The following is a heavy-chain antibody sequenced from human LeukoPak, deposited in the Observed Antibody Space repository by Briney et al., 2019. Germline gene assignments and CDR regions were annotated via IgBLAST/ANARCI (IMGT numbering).Heavy chain of an antibody. CDR3: ARGRDGYNQDY. J-gene: IGHJ4*02. V-gene: IGHV4-59*01. Sequence: SETLSLTCTVSGGSISSYYWNWIRQPPGKGLEWIGYIFYSGTTNYNPSLKSRVSMSVDTSKNQFSLKLSSVTAADTAVYYCARGRDGYNQDYWGQGTLVSVSS. CDR1: GGSISSYY. D-gene: IGHD5-24*01. CDR2: IFYSGTT.